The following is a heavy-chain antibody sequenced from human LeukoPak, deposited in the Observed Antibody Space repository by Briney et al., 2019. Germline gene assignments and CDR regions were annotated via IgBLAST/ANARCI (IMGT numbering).Heavy chain of an antibody. J-gene: IGHJ6*03. CDR1: GFTFSSYE. CDR3: ARGGARGYDFLEDYYYMDV. CDR2: ISSSGSTI. V-gene: IGHV3-48*03. D-gene: IGHD3-3*01. Sequence: GGSLRLSCAASGFTFSSYEMNWVRQAPGKGLEWVSYISSSGSTIYYADSVKGRFTISRDNAKNSLYLQMNSLRAEDTAVYYCARGGARGYDFLEDYYYMDVWGKGTTVTVSS.